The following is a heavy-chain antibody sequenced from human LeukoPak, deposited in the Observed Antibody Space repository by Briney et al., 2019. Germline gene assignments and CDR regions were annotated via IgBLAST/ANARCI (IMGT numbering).Heavy chain of an antibody. CDR2: IYHSGST. J-gene: IGHJ3*02. D-gene: IGHD1-26*01. V-gene: IGHV4-4*02. Sequence: PSETLSLTCAVSGGRISGTNWWSWVRQPPGKGLEWIGEIYHSGSTNYNPSLRSRITISVDKSKDQFSLRLSSVTAADTAVYYCARKIGSSGAFDIWGQGTMVTVSS. CDR1: GGRISGTNW. CDR3: ARKIGSSGAFDI.